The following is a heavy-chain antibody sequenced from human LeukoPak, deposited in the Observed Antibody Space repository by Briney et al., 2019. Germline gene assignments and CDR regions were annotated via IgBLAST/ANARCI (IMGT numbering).Heavy chain of an antibody. CDR3: ARDRPAGWGLDAFDI. V-gene: IGHV3-66*01. CDR1: GFTVSSNY. CDR2: VYSGGST. J-gene: IGHJ3*02. D-gene: IGHD6-19*01. Sequence: PGGSLRLSCAASGFTVSSNYMSWVRQAPGKGLEWVSVVYSGGSTYYADSVKGRFTISRDNSKNTLYLQMNSLRAEDTAVYYCARDRPAGWGLDAFDIWGQGTMVTVSS.